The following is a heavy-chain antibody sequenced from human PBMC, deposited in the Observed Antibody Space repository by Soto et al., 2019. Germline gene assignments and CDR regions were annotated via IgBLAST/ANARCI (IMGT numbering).Heavy chain of an antibody. CDR2: IYSSGST. V-gene: IGHV4-59*01. CDR1: GGSISNYY. Sequence: SETLSLTCTVSGGSISNYYWNWIRQSPGKGLEWIGYIYSSGSTHYNPSLQNRVTISIDTSKNQVSLKVNSVTAADTAVYYCARDHPHSYGVYYLDYWVQGPPVTVSP. J-gene: IGHJ4*02. D-gene: IGHD5-18*01. CDR3: ARDHPHSYGVYYLDY.